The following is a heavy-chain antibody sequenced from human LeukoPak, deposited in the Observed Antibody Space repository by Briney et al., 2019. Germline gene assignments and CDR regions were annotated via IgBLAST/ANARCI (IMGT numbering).Heavy chain of an antibody. CDR3: SRDPRNNDY. J-gene: IGHJ4*02. CDR1: GFTYSDYY. CDR2: ISRRASDV. Sequence: GGSLRLSCAASGFTYSDYYMTRIRQAPGNGLELLSYISRRASDVNYIYSLRGRFTISRDNAKNSLYLHMNSLKVEDTAVYYCSRDPRNNDYWGQGTLVTVSS. V-gene: IGHV3-11*01.